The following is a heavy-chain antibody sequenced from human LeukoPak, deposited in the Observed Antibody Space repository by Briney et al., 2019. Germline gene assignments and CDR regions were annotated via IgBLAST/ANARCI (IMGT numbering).Heavy chain of an antibody. Sequence: ASVKVSCKASGYPFTSYDINWVRQATGQGLEWMGWMNPNSGNTEYAQKFQGRVTMTRNTSMRTAYMELSSLRSEDTAVYYCARGVNPDYFDSWGQGTLVTVSS. CDR1: GYPFTSYD. J-gene: IGHJ4*02. CDR2: MNPNSGNT. CDR3: ARGVNPDYFDS. V-gene: IGHV1-8*01. D-gene: IGHD3-16*02.